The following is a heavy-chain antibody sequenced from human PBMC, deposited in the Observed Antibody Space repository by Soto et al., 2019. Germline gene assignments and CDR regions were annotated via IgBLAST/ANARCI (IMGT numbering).Heavy chain of an antibody. J-gene: IGHJ4*02. V-gene: IGHV2-5*02. CDR2: IYWDDVQ. CDR1: GFSLSTSGVG. CDR3: AHSPCSGGTCYLFDY. D-gene: IGHD2-15*01. Sequence: QITLRESGPTLVKPTQTLTLTCTISGFSLSTSGVGVGWIRQPPGKSLEWLALIYWDDVQRYSPSLKTRLTITKDTSRSQVVLTMTNMDPVDTATYYCAHSPCSGGTCYLFDYWGQGTLVTVPS.